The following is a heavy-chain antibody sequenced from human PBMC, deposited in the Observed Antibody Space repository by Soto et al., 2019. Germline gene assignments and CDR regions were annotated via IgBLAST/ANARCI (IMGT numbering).Heavy chain of an antibody. Sequence: PSETLSLTCSVSGGSISSSNYYWAWIRQPPGKGLEWIGSIYYIGNTYYNPSLKSRVTMSVDTSKNQFSLKVTSVTAADTAIYYCARIGYSYGYGPPRDYWGQGTLVTVSS. D-gene: IGHD5-18*01. V-gene: IGHV4-39*01. CDR1: GGSISSSNYY. CDR2: IYYIGNT. CDR3: ARIGYSYGYGPPRDY. J-gene: IGHJ4*02.